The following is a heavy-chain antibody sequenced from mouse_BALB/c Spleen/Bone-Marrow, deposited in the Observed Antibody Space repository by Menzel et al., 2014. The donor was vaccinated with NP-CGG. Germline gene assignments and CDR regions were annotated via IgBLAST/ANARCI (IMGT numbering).Heavy chain of an antibody. CDR1: GFTFSSFG. CDR3: ARSGSSSGYFDY. Sequence: EVQVVESGGGLVQPGGSRKLSCAASGFTFSSFGMHWVRPAPEKGLEWVAYISGGSSTIYYADTVMGRFTISRDNPKNTLFLQMTSLRSEDTAMYYCARSGSSSGYFDYWGQGTTLTVSS. D-gene: IGHD1-1*01. V-gene: IGHV5-17*02. J-gene: IGHJ2*01. CDR2: ISGGSSTI.